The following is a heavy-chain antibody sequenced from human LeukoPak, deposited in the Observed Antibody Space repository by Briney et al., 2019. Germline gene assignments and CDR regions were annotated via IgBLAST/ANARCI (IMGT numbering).Heavy chain of an antibody. Sequence: PGGSLRLSCAASAFTFSSYNMNWVRQAPGKGLEWVSSISSSRSYIYYADSVKGRFTISRDNAKNSLYLQMNTLTADDTAVYYCVRAHIVGFDYYYYLDVWGRGTTVTISS. V-gene: IGHV3-21*04. D-gene: IGHD2-21*01. CDR2: ISSSRSYI. J-gene: IGHJ6*03. CDR1: AFTFSSYN. CDR3: VRAHIVGFDYYYYLDV.